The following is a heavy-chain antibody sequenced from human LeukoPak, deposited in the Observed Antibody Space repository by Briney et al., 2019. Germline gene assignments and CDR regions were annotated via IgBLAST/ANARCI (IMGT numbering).Heavy chain of an antibody. J-gene: IGHJ6*02. CDR3: ARESETTLGGYFFGMDV. V-gene: IGHV4-59*01. D-gene: IGHD3-16*01. CDR2: IYDSGSA. CDR1: GGFISSYY. Sequence: NPSETLSLTCTVSGGFISSYYWSWIRQPPGKGLEWIGYIYDSGSANYNPSLKSRVTISVDTSKNQFSLRLSSVTAADTAVYYCARESETTLGGYFFGMDVWGQGTTVTVSS.